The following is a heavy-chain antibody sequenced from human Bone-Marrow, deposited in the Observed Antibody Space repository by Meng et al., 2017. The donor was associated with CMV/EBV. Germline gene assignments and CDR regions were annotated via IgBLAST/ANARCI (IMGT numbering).Heavy chain of an antibody. Sequence: SVKVSCKASGGTFSSYAISWVRQAPGQGLEWMGGIIPIFGTANYAQKFQGRVTITTDESTSTAYMELSSLRSEDTAVYYCARGPTRTELIDYWGQGTLVTLYS. CDR2: IIPIFGTA. D-gene: IGHD1-26*01. V-gene: IGHV1-69*05. CDR1: GGTFSSYA. CDR3: ARGPTRTELIDY. J-gene: IGHJ4*02.